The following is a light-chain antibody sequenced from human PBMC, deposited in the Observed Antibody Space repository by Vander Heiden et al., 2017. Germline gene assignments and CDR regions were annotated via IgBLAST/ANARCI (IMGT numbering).Light chain of an antibody. CDR2: ADN. J-gene: IGLJ3*02. V-gene: IGLV6-57*01. CDR3: QSYYSSNWV. CDR1: SGSIASNN. Sequence: FMLSQPHSVSASPATTVTTSCTRSSGSIASNNLQRYQQPPSSSPNTVIYADNQRHSVVPDRFSGPIDCSSTSASPTISVLKTEDEDDYYCQSYYSSNWVFGGGTKLTVL.